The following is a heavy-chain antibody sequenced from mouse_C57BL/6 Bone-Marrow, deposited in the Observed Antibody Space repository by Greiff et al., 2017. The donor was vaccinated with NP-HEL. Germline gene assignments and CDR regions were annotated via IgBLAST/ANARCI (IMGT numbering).Heavy chain of an antibody. Sequence: EVQLQQSGAELVRPGASVKLSCTASGFNIKDDYMHWVKQRPEQGLEWIGWIDPENGDTEYASKFQGKATITADTSSNTAYLQLSSLTSEDTAVYYCTMVTNWYFDVWGTGTTVTVSS. D-gene: IGHD2-1*01. J-gene: IGHJ1*03. CDR1: GFNIKDDY. CDR3: TMVTNWYFDV. V-gene: IGHV14-4*01. CDR2: IDPENGDT.